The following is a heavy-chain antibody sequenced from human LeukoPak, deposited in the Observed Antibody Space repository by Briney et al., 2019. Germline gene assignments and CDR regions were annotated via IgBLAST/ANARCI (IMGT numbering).Heavy chain of an antibody. J-gene: IGHJ6*02. CDR2: IYTSGST. CDR3: ARDNGSGNPYYYYYGMDV. D-gene: IGHD3-10*01. CDR1: GGSISSYY. V-gene: IGHV4-4*07. Sequence: KPSETLSLTCTVSGGSISSYYWSWIRQPAGKGLEWIGRIYTSGSTNYNPSLKSRVTMSVDTSKNQFSLKLSSVTAADTAVYYCARDNGSGNPYYYYYGMDVWGQGTTVTVSS.